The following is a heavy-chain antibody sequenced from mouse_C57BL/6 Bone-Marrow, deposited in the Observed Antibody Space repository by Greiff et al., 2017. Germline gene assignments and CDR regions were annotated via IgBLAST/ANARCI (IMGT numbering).Heavy chain of an antibody. V-gene: IGHV1-80*01. CDR2: IFPGDGDT. CDR3: AIGGTAYYAMDY. D-gene: IGHD4-1*01. Sequence: VQLQQSGAELVKPGASVKISCTASGYAFSSYWMNWVKQRPGKGLEWIGQIFPGDGDTNYNQQFKGKATLTVDKSSSTAYMQLSSLTSEDSAVYYCAIGGTAYYAMDYWGQGTSVTVSS. CDR1: GYAFSSYW. J-gene: IGHJ4*01.